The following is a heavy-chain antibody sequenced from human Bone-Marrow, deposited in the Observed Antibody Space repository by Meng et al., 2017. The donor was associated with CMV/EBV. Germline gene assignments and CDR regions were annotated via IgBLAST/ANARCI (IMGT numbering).Heavy chain of an antibody. CDR3: AAWDDAFDI. V-gene: IGHV3-30*02. J-gene: IGHJ3*02. Sequence: GGSLRLSCAASGFTFSDYYMSWIRQAPGKGLEWVAFIRYDGSNKYYADSVKGRFTISRDNSKNTLYLQMNSLRAEDTAVYYCAAWDDAFDIWGQGTMVTVSS. D-gene: IGHD1-26*01. CDR1: GFTFSDYY. CDR2: IRYDGSNK.